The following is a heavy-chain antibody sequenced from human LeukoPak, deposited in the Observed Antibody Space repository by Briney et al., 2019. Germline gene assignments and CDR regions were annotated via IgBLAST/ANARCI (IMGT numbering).Heavy chain of an antibody. CDR2: IYYSGST. Sequence: PSETLSLTCTVSGGSISSSSYYWGWIRQPPGKGLEWIGSIYYSGSTYYNPALKSRVTISVDRSKNQFSLKLSSVTAADTAVYYCASGDFDLWGQGTLVTVSS. J-gene: IGHJ4*02. CDR1: GGSISSSSYY. V-gene: IGHV4-39*07. D-gene: IGHD3-16*01. CDR3: ASGDFDL.